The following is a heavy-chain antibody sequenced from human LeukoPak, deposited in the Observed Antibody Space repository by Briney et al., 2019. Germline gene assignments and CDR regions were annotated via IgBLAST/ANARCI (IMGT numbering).Heavy chain of an antibody. CDR1: GFTVSSNY. J-gene: IGHJ5*02. D-gene: IGHD4-11*01. V-gene: IGHV3-53*01. CDR2: IYSGGST. Sequence: QSGGSLRLSCAASGFTVSSNYMSWVRQAPGKGLEWVSVIYSGGSTYYADSVKGRFTISRDNSKNTLYLQMNSLRAEDTAVYYCARDCAVTTGWFDPWGQGTLVTVSS. CDR3: ARDCAVTTGWFDP.